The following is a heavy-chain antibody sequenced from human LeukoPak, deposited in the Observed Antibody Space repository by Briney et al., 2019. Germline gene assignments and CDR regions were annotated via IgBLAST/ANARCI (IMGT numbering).Heavy chain of an antibody. Sequence: SVKVSXKASGGTFSSYAISWVRQAPGQGLEWMGRIIPIFGTANYAQKFQGRVTITTDESTSTAYMELSSLRSEDTAVYYCARDRWAPSYFDYWGQGTLVTVSS. D-gene: IGHD1-26*01. V-gene: IGHV1-69*05. CDR3: ARDRWAPSYFDY. CDR1: GGTFSSYA. CDR2: IIPIFGTA. J-gene: IGHJ4*02.